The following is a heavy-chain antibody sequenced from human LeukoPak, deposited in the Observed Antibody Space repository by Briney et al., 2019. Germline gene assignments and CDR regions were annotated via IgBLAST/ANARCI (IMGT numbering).Heavy chain of an antibody. J-gene: IGHJ6*04. CDR1: ELTFITYG. CDR2: ISRSSSEI. D-gene: IGHD1-26*01. CDR3: ARDSGRYGYYMDV. V-gene: IGHV3-48*01. Sequence: GGSLRLSCAASELTFITYGMTWVRQAPGKGLEWVSDISRSSSEIHYADSVTGRFTISRDNAKNSVYLQMNSLRVEDTAVYYCARDSGRYGYYMDVWGKGTTVTVSS.